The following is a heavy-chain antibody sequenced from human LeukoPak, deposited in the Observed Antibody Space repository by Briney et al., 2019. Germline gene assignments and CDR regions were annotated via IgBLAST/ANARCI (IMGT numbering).Heavy chain of an antibody. CDR2: ISSSGSAI. CDR3: ARPYSSGWYEFDY. D-gene: IGHD6-19*01. V-gene: IGHV3-48*03. J-gene: IGHJ4*02. Sequence: EASLRLSCAASGFTFSSYEMNWVRQAPGKGLEWVSYISSSGSAIYYADSVKGRFTISRDNAKNSLYLQMNSLRAEDTAVYYCARPYSSGWYEFDYWGQGTLVTVSS. CDR1: GFTFSSYE.